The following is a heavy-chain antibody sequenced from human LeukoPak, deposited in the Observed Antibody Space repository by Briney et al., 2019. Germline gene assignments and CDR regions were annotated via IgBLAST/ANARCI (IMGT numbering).Heavy chain of an antibody. CDR3: AKDGPSWYTGNWYGGNYFDY. CDR2: ISGSGATT. J-gene: IGHJ4*02. Sequence: PGGSLRLSCAVSGFTFSSYAMSWARQAPGKGLEWVSAISGSGATTYYADSVKGRFTISRDNSKSTLYLQMNSLRDEDTAVYYCAKDGPSWYTGNWYGGNYFDYWGQGTLVSVSS. CDR1: GFTFSSYA. D-gene: IGHD6-13*01. V-gene: IGHV3-23*01.